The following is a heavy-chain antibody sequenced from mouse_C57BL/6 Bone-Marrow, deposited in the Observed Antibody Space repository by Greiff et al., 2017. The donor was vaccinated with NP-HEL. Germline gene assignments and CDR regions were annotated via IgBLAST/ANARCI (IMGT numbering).Heavy chain of an antibody. CDR3: ARESYLYYFDY. J-gene: IGHJ2*01. CDR2: IRNKANGNTT. D-gene: IGHD2-12*01. Sequence: EVQGVESGGGLVQPGGSLSLSCAASGFTFTDYYMSWVRQPPGKALEWLGFIRNKANGNTTEYSASVKGRFTISSDNSKSILYLQMTALRADDRATYYCARESYLYYFDYWGQGTTLTVSS. CDR1: GFTFTDYY. V-gene: IGHV7-3*01.